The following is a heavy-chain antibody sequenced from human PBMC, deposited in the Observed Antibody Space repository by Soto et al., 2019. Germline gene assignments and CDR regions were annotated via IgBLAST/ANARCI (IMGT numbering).Heavy chain of an antibody. J-gene: IGHJ6*02. CDR3: ARRGYSRSMGCYYAMDV. CDR2: IDPIDSYI. CDR1: GYSFTDYW. V-gene: IGHV5-10-1*01. Sequence: GESLKISCKASGYSFTDYWISWVRQMPGKGLEWMGKIDPIDSYINYSPSFQGHITISADKSISTAYLQWSSLKASDTAIYYCARRGYSRSMGCYYAMDVWGQGTTVTVS. D-gene: IGHD5-12*01.